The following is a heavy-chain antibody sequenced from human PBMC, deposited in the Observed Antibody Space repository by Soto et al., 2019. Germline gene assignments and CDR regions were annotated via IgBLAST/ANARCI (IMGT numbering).Heavy chain of an antibody. J-gene: IGHJ5*01. D-gene: IGHD6-13*01. V-gene: IGHV5-10-1*01. CDR1: GYTFTTYW. Sequence: GESLKISCQGSGYTFTTYWITWVRQMPGKGLEWMGRIDPTNSYITYNPSFQGHVTISADKSISTAYLQWSSLKASDTAMYYCARHEGRTRYSSSSSWPIDSWCQGNGVTVS. CDR2: IDPTNSYI. CDR3: ARHEGRTRYSSSSSWPIDS.